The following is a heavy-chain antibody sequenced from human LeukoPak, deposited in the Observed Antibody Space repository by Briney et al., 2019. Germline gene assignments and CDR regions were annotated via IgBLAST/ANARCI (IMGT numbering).Heavy chain of an antibody. D-gene: IGHD2-15*01. Sequence: ASVKVSCEASGYTFTGYYMHWVRQAPGQGLEWMGWINPNSGGTNYAQKFQGRVTMTRDTSISTAYMELSRLRSDDTAVYYCARDLSVVAATPGYWGQGTLVTVSS. J-gene: IGHJ4*02. CDR3: ARDLSVVAATPGY. V-gene: IGHV1-2*02. CDR1: GYTFTGYY. CDR2: INPNSGGT.